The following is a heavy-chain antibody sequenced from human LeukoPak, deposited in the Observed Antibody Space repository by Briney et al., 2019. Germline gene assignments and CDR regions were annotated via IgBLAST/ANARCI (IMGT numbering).Heavy chain of an antibody. Sequence: PGGSLRLSCAASGFTFSSYAMAWVRQAPAKGLQWGSGINGFGGSTYYADSVKGRFTISRDNSKNTLYLQMNSLRVEDTAVYYCAKRDYSDSSGYASLFDHWGQGSQVTVSS. CDR3: AKRDYSDSSGYASLFDH. D-gene: IGHD3-22*01. CDR1: GFTFSSYA. CDR2: INGFGGST. V-gene: IGHV3-23*01. J-gene: IGHJ4*02.